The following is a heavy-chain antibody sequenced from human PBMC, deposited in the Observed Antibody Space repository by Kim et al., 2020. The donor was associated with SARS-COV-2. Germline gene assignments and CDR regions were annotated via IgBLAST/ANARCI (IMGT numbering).Heavy chain of an antibody. CDR3: AKHTRTSLWTKDAFDL. CDR1: GLTFSTYA. CDR2: ISIRGDST. V-gene: IGHV3-23*01. Sequence: GGSLRLSCAASGLTFSTYAMSWVRQAPGRGLEWVSSISIRGDSTYYADSVKGRFTISRDNSKSTLFLQFNSLKTEDTAVYFCAKHTRTSLWTKDAFDLWGAGSMVTVAS. J-gene: IGHJ3*01. D-gene: IGHD1-1*01.